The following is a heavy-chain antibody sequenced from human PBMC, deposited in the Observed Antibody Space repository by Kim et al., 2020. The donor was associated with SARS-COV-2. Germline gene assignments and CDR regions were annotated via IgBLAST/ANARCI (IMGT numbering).Heavy chain of an antibody. CDR2: IYYSGST. D-gene: IGHD3-22*01. V-gene: IGHV4-59*13. CDR1: GGSISTYY. Sequence: SETLSLTCTVSGGSISTYYWNWIRQSPGKGLEWIGNIYYSGSTNYNPSLRSRVTISVDTSKDQFSLKLSSVTAADTAVYFCARGDSYDSSGYFSWGQGT. J-gene: IGHJ5*02. CDR3: ARGDSYDSSGYFS.